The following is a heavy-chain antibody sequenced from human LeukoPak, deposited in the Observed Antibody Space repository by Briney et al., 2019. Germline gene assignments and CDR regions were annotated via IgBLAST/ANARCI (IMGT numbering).Heavy chain of an antibody. V-gene: IGHV3-9*01. D-gene: IGHD1-7*01. Sequence: PGGSLRLSCAASGFTFDEYAMYWVRQAPGKGLEWVSSISWNTGDIGYADSVKGRFTISRDNAKNSLYLQMNSLRAEDTAVYYCARDGELLDYYYGMDAWGQGTTVTVSS. CDR3: ARDGELLDYYYGMDA. J-gene: IGHJ6*02. CDR2: ISWNTGDI. CDR1: GFTFDEYA.